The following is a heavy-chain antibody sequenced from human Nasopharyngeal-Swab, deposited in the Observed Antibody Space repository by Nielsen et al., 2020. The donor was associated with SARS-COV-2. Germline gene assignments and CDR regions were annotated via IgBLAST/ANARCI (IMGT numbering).Heavy chain of an antibody. D-gene: IGHD3-3*01. Sequence: GESLKISCAASGFTFSDYAMHWVRQAPGKGLEWVAAIGGSDDKTDYADSVKGRFTISRDTSKNTLFLQMNSLGAEDTAVYYCAKDVLRWAFDYWGQGTLVTVSS. V-gene: IGHV3-23*01. CDR1: GFTFSDYA. J-gene: IGHJ4*02. CDR2: IGGSDDKT. CDR3: AKDVLRWAFDY.